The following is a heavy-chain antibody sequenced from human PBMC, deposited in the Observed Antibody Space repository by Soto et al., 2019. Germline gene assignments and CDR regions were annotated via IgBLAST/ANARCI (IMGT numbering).Heavy chain of an antibody. CDR1: GGSVSSGDYY. CDR2: VYRTETT. D-gene: IGHD2-2*01. CDR3: ARRDCSSDSCSEARWFDP. Sequence: PSETLSLTCTVSGGSVSSGDYYWSWIRQPPGKGLEWIGSVYRTETTFYNPSLKSRVAISLDMSNNQVSLKVNSVTAADTAVYYCARRDCSSDSCSEARWFDPWGQGTLVTVSS. V-gene: IGHV4-39*07. J-gene: IGHJ5*02.